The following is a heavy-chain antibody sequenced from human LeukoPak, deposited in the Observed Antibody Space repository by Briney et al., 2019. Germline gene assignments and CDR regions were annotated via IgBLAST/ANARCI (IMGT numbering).Heavy chain of an antibody. J-gene: IGHJ4*02. D-gene: IGHD5-18*01. CDR1: VASQRNYY. V-gene: IGHV4-39*07. Sequence: SETLSLTCNVSVASQRNYYWVWIRQPPGKGLECVGSLYHSGTTYSGSTYYNPSLQSRVTISLDTSKNQFSLKVGSMTAADTAVYYCARAGGYGLIDYWGQGTMVTVSS. CDR3: ARAGGYGLIDY. CDR2: LYHSGTTYSGST.